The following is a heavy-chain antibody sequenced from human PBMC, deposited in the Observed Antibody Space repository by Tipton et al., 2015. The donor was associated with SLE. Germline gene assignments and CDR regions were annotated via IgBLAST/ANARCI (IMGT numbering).Heavy chain of an antibody. V-gene: IGHV3-7*03. Sequence: SLRLSCAASGFTVGDSYMSWVRQAPGKGLEWVANIKQDGSEKDYVDSVKGRFSISRDNAKNSLYLQMDSLRAEDTAVYYCASPFHGYPNDAFDIWGQGTKVTVSS. CDR3: ASPFHGYPNDAFDI. J-gene: IGHJ3*02. CDR1: GFTVGDSY. D-gene: IGHD5-18*01. CDR2: IKQDGSEK.